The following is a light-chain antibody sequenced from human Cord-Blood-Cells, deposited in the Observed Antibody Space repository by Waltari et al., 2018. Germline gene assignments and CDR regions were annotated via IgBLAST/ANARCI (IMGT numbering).Light chain of an antibody. CDR2: EVS. V-gene: IGLV2-14*01. J-gene: IGLJ2*01. CDR1: SSDVGGYNY. Sequence: QSALTQPASVSGSPGQSITISCTGTSSDVGGYNYVSWYQQHPGKAPKLMIYEVSNRPSGVSNRFSGCKSGNTASLSCSGLQAEDEADYYCSSYTSSSLAFGGGTKLTVL. CDR3: SSYTSSSLA.